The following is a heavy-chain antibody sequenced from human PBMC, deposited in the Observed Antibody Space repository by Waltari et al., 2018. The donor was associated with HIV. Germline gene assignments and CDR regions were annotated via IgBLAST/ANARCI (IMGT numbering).Heavy chain of an antibody. J-gene: IGHJ4*02. D-gene: IGHD6-13*01. CDR1: GLPFSSYS. V-gene: IGHV3-21*01. Sequence: EVQLVESGGGLVKPGGSLRLTCAASGLPFSSYSLNWVRQAPGKGLEWVSSISSSSSYIYYADSVKGRFTISRDNAKNSLYRQMNSLRAEDTAVYYCARAPRQQLLLDYWGQGTLVTVSS. CDR2: ISSSSSYI. CDR3: ARAPRQQLLLDY.